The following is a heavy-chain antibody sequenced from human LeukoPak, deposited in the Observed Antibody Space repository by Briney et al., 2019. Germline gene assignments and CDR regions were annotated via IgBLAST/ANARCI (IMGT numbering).Heavy chain of an antibody. CDR3: ARSIVGVRKRNDY. CDR1: GCTFTSYD. V-gene: IGHV1-8*01. Sequence: ASVKVSCKASGCTFTSYDIIWVRQASGQGLEWMGWMNPNSGHTGYAQKFQGRVTMTRTTSISTAYMELTSLTSEDSAVYYCARSIVGVRKRNDYWGQGTLVTVSS. CDR2: MNPNSGHT. J-gene: IGHJ4*02. D-gene: IGHD1-26*01.